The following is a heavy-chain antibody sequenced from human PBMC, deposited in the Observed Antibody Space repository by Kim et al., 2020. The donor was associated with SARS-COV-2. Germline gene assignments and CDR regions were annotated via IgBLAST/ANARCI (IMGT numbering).Heavy chain of an antibody. D-gene: IGHD5-12*01. J-gene: IGHJ1*01. CDR1: GFTFSSYG. CDR3: ARGEGADYSAEYFQH. V-gene: IGHV3-33*05. CDR2: ISYDGSNK. Sequence: GGSLRLSCAASGFTFSSYGMHWVRQAPGKGLEWVAVISYDGSNKYYADSVKGRFTISRDNSKNTLYLQMNSLGAEDTAVYYCARGEGADYSAEYFQHWGQGTLLSLSS.